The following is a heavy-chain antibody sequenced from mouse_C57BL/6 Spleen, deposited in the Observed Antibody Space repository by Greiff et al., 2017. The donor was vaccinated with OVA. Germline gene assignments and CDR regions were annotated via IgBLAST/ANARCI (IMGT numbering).Heavy chain of an antibody. CDR2: INYDGSST. V-gene: IGHV5-16*01. CDR1: GFTFSDYY. CDR3: ARDYYGSSYLDY. D-gene: IGHD1-1*01. J-gene: IGHJ2*01. Sequence: EVHLVESEGGLVQPGSSMKLSCTASGFTFSDYYMAWVRQVPEKGLEWVAHINYDGSSTYYLDSLKSRFIISRDNAKNILYLQMSSLKSEDTATYYGARDYYGSSYLDYWGQGTTLTVSS.